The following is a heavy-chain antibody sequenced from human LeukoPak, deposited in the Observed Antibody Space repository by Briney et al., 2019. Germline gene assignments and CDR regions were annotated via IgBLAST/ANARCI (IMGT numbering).Heavy chain of an antibody. J-gene: IGHJ4*02. V-gene: IGHV1-2*02. CDR1: GFTFTGHY. Sequence: GASVKVSCKASGFTFTGHYIHWARQAPGQGLEWMGYINPHSGGTNTPQKFQGRVTLTTDTSISAAYMELSSLISDDTAMYYCVREGNEVLTKDFDSWGQGTLVTVSS. D-gene: IGHD4-23*01. CDR3: VREGNEVLTKDFDS. CDR2: INPHSGGT.